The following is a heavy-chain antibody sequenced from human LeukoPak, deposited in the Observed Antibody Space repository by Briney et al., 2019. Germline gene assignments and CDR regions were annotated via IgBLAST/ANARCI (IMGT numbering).Heavy chain of an antibody. D-gene: IGHD6-13*01. CDR2: IYTSGST. CDR3: ARRKVPTYSSSARAGGFDY. V-gene: IGHV4-4*07. Sequence: SETLSLTCTVSGGSISSYYWSWIRQPAGKGLEWIGRIYTSGSTNYNPSLKSRVTMSVDTSKNQFSLKLSSVTAADTAMYYCARRKVPTYSSSARAGGFDYWGQGTLVTVSS. CDR1: GGSISSYY. J-gene: IGHJ4*02.